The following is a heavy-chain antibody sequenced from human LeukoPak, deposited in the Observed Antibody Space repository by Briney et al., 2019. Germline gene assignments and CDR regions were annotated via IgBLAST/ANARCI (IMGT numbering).Heavy chain of an antibody. J-gene: IGHJ4*02. D-gene: IGHD3-22*01. CDR1: GFSFSDYS. Sequence: GGSLRLSCAASGFSFSDYSMNWVRQAAGKGLEWVSFISSYSTYIYHADSLKGRFTISRDNAKNSLYLQMNSLRAEDTAVYYCARDSFAGYDSSGYSSYDYWGQGTLVTVSS. CDR2: ISSYSTYI. V-gene: IGHV3-21*01. CDR3: ARDSFAGYDSSGYSSYDY.